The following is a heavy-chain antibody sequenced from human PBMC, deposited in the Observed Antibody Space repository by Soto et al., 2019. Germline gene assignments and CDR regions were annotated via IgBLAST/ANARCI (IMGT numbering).Heavy chain of an antibody. J-gene: IGHJ6*02. CDR1: GGSISSSSYY. D-gene: IGHD1-26*01. CDR3: ARVREGYYYYGMDV. CDR2: IYYSGST. Sequence: SETLSLTCSVSGGSISSSSYYWGWIRQPPGKGLEWIGSIYYSGSTYYNPSGGSTSYAQKFQGRVTMTRDTSTSTVYMELSSLRSEDTAVYYCARVREGYYYYGMDVWGQGTTVTVSS. V-gene: IGHV4-39*07.